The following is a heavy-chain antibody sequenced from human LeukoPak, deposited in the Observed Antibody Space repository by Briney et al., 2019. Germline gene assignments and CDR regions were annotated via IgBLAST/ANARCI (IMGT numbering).Heavy chain of an antibody. CDR1: GFTFSRYW. CDR2: INSDGSST. V-gene: IGHV3-74*01. CDR3: VRDNYGVDY. J-gene: IGHJ4*02. Sequence: PGGSLRLSCAASGFTFSRYWMQWVRQAPGQGLVWLSHINSDGSSTNYADSVRGRFTTSRDNAKNTLYLQMNSLRAEDTAVYYCVRDNYGVDYWGQGTLVTVSS. D-gene: IGHD3-10*01.